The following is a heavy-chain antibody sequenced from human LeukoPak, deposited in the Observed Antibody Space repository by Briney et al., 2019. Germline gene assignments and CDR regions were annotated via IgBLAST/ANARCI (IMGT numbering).Heavy chain of an antibody. CDR1: GGTFSSYA. V-gene: IGHV1-69*04. D-gene: IGHD5-24*01. CDR3: ARRDGYNLGDYYYYYYMDV. J-gene: IGHJ6*03. CDR2: IIPILGIA. Sequence: SVKVSCKASGGTFSSYAISWVRQAPGQGLEWMGRIIPILGIANYAQKFQGRVTITADKSTSTAYMELSSLRSEDTAVYYCARRDGYNLGDYYYYYYMDVWGKGTTVTVSS.